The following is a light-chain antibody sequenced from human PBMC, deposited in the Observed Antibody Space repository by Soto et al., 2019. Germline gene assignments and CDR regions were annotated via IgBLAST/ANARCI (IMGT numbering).Light chain of an antibody. J-gene: IGLJ3*02. Sequence: QPVLTQPPSASGTPGQRVTISCSGSNFNIGSNTVNWYRQLPGTAPKLLIYTTDKRPSGVPDRFSGSKSGTSASLAITGLQSEDEADYYCSSWDDSLNGWVFGGGTKVTVL. CDR3: SSWDDSLNGWV. CDR1: NFNIGSNT. CDR2: TTD. V-gene: IGLV1-44*01.